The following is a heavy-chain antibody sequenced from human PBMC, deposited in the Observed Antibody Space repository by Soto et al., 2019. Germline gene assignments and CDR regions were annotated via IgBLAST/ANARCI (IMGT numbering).Heavy chain of an antibody. D-gene: IGHD6-19*01. J-gene: IGHJ4*02. CDR2: ISGSGGST. CDR1: GFTFSSYA. Sequence: HPGGSLRLSCAASGFTFSSYAMSWVRQAPGKGLEWVSAISGSGGSTYYADSVKGRFTISRDNSKNTLYLQMNSLRAEDTAVYYCAKSTVAGDDYYFDYWGQGTLVTVSS. V-gene: IGHV3-23*01. CDR3: AKSTVAGDDYYFDY.